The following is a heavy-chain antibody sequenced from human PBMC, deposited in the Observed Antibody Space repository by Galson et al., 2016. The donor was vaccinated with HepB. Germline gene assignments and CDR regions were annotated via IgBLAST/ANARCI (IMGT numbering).Heavy chain of an antibody. CDR1: GFTFRNYA. CDR2: TSSNGGTT. Sequence: SLRLSCAASGFTFRNYAMQWVRQAPGKGLEYVSATSSNGGTTYYADSVKGRFTISRDNSKNTLYLQMSSLRPEDTALFYCVKEMGYYDYVGGIYHYYFDHWGQGSLVTVSS. V-gene: IGHV3-64D*09. D-gene: IGHD3-16*01. J-gene: IGHJ4*02. CDR3: VKEMGYYDYVGGIYHYYFDH.